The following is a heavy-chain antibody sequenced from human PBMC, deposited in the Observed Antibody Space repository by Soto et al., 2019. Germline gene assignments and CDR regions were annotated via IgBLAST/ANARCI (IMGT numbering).Heavy chain of an antibody. CDR2: ISYDGSNK. V-gene: IGHV3-30*18. D-gene: IGHD3-22*01. CDR3: AKEYYYDSSGYYFGNAFDI. Sequence: QVQLVESGGGVVQPGRSLRLSCAASGFTFSSYGMHWVRQAPGKGLEWVAVISYDGSNKYYADSVKGRFTISRDNSKNTLYLQMNSLRAEDTAVYYCAKEYYYDSSGYYFGNAFDIWGQGTMVTVSS. J-gene: IGHJ3*02. CDR1: GFTFSSYG.